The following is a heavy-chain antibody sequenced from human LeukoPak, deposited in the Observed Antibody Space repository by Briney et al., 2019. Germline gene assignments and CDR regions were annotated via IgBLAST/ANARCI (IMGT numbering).Heavy chain of an antibody. CDR2: IRYDGSNK. D-gene: IGHD2-15*01. V-gene: IGHV3-30*02. CDR3: AKVSRYCSGGSCPALDAFDI. CDR1: GFTFSSYG. J-gene: IGHJ3*02. Sequence: GGSLKLSCAASGFTFSSYGMHWVRQAPGKGLEWVAFIRYDGSNKYYADSVKGRFTISRDNSKNTLYLQMNSLRAEDTAVYYCAKVSRYCSGGSCPALDAFDIWSQGTMVTVSS.